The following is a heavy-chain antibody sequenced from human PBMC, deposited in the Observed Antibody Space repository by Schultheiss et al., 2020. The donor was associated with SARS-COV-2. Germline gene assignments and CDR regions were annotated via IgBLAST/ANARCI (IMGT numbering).Heavy chain of an antibody. CDR2: IYHSGST. Sequence: SETLSLTCAVSGGSISSGGYSWSWIRQPPGKGLEWIGYIYHSGSTYYNPSLKSRVTISVDRSKNQFSLKLSSVTAADTAVYYCVGGDYFDYWGQGTLVTVSS. V-gene: IGHV4-30-2*01. CDR1: GGSISSGGYS. D-gene: IGHD1-26*01. CDR3: VGGDYFDY. J-gene: IGHJ4*02.